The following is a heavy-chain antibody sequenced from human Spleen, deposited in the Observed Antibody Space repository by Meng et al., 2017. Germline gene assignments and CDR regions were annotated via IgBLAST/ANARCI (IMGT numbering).Heavy chain of an antibody. Sequence: GESLKISCAASGFTFSSYAMHWVRQAPGKGLEWVAVISYDGSNNYYADAVKGRFTISRDNSQNTLYLQMNTLRAEDTAVYYCAREPSSSGHSSGWFDYWGPGTLVTVSS. CDR3: AREPSSSGHSSGWFDY. V-gene: IGHV3-30*04. D-gene: IGHD6-19*01. CDR1: GFTFSSYA. CDR2: ISYDGSNN. J-gene: IGHJ4*02.